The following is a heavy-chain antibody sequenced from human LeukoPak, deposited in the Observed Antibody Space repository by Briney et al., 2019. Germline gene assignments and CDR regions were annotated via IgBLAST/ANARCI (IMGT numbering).Heavy chain of an antibody. CDR2: INWNGGNT. J-gene: IGHJ6*02. CDR1: GFTFDDYG. D-gene: IGHD3-3*01. Sequence: GGSLRLSCAASGFTFDDYGMSWVRQAPGKGLEWVSGINWNGGNTGYADSVKGRFTISRDNAKNSLHLQMNSLRAEDTAVYYCARGAYYDFWSGYYPSYGMDVWGQGTTVTVSS. CDR3: ARGAYYDFWSGYYPSYGMDV. V-gene: IGHV3-20*04.